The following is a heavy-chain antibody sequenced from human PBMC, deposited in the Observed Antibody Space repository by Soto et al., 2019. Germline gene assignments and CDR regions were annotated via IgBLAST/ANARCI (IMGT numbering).Heavy chain of an antibody. CDR1: GFTFSSYS. CDR3: AKKVNSGPGSQYFDY. Sequence: GGSLRLSCAASGFTFSSYSMSWVRQAPGKGLEWVSGFRTSGDGGTTYYADSVKGRFTISRDNSQNMLFLQMNSLRAEDTAIYYCAKKVNSGPGSQYFDYWGPGTLVTISS. CDR2: FRTSGDGGTT. D-gene: IGHD3-10*01. J-gene: IGHJ4*02. V-gene: IGHV3-23*01.